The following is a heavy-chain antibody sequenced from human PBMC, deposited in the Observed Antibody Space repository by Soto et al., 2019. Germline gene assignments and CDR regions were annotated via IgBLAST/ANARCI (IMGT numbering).Heavy chain of an antibody. CDR1: GYTFTSYG. J-gene: IGHJ1*01. Sequence: ASVKVSCKASGYTFTSYGISWVRQAPGQGLEWMGWISAYNGNTNHAQKLKGRVTMTTDTSTSTAYMELRSLRSDDTAVYYCALRLRGKPYAEYFQHWGQGTLVTVSS. CDR2: ISAYNGNT. V-gene: IGHV1-18*01. D-gene: IGHD2-15*01. CDR3: ALRLRGKPYAEYFQH.